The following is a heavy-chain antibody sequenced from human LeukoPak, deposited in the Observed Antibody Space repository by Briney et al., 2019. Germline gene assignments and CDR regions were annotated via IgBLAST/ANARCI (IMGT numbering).Heavy chain of an antibody. D-gene: IGHD5-12*01. Sequence: GGSLRLSCAASGFTFSSYGMHWVRQAPGKGLEWVAFIRYDGSNKYYADSVKGRFTISRDNSKNTLYLQMNSLRAEDTAVYYCAREGGYSGYFDYCGQGTLVTVSS. CDR3: AREGGYSGYFDY. J-gene: IGHJ4*02. CDR2: IRYDGSNK. CDR1: GFTFSSYG. V-gene: IGHV3-30*02.